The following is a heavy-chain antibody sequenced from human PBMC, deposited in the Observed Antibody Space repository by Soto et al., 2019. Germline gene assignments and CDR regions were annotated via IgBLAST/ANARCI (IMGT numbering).Heavy chain of an antibody. Sequence: QVQLVESGGGVVQPGTSLRLSWVGSGFTFRSYVIHWVRQAPGKGLEWVALTSYDGSNNFYGDSVKGRFTISRHNSRNTVELQIDSLTFEDTALYYGARWGTTGGLDVWGQGTLVSVSS. V-gene: IGHV3-33*05. CDR3: ARWGTTGGLDV. D-gene: IGHD3-16*01. CDR1: GFTFRSYV. J-gene: IGHJ4*02. CDR2: TSYDGSNN.